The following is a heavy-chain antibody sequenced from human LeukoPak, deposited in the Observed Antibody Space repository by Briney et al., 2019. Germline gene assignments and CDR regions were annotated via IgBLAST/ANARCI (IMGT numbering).Heavy chain of an antibody. CDR3: AEGYRISGSTRGFDF. CDR1: GLIFSSHA. Sequence: SGGSLRLSCAASGLIFSSHAMSWVRQAPGKGLEWVSAISSSGDRTYYADSVKGRFTISRDNSKNTVYLQMISLGAEDTAIYYCAEGYRISGSTRGFDFWGQGTLVTVSS. CDR2: ISSSGDRT. D-gene: IGHD1-7*01. V-gene: IGHV3-23*01. J-gene: IGHJ4*02.